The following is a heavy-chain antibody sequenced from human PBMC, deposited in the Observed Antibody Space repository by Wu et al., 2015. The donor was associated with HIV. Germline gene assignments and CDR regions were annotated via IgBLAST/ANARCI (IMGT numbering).Heavy chain of an antibody. Sequence: QVQLQESGPGLVKPSETLSLTCTVSGGSISSYYWSWIRQPPGKGLEWIGYLYNSGSTNYNPSLKSRVTISVDTSKNQFSLKLSSVTAADTAVYYCARAYSSGRVGAFDIWGQGTMVTVSS. CDR3: ARAYSSGRVGAFDI. D-gene: IGHD6-19*01. CDR2: LYNSGST. V-gene: IGHV4-59*08. CDR1: GGSISSYY. J-gene: IGHJ3*02.